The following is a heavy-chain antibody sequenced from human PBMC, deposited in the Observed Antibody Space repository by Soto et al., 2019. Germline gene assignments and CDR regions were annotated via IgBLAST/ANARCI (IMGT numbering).Heavy chain of an antibody. CDR2: INKSGST. J-gene: IGHJ3*02. CDR1: GASLSGYD. Sequence: SETLSLTCAVYGASLSGYDWSWVRQPPGKGLEWIGEINKSGSTNYDPSRKSRVTISMDTFKKQFSLRLRSVTAEDTAIYYCARDPNANAFDIWGRGKMVTVSS. CDR3: ARDPNANAFDI. V-gene: IGHV4-34*01.